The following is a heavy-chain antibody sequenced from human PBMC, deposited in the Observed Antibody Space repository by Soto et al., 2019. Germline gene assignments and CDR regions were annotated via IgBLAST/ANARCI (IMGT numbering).Heavy chain of an antibody. Sequence: SGPTLVNPTETLTLTCTVSGFSLSNARMGVSWIRQPPGKALEWLAHIFSNDEKSYSTSLKSRLTISKDTSKSQVVLTMTNMDPVDTATYYCARIARDYDFWSGSPVDYWGQGTLVTVSS. CDR2: IFSNDEK. CDR1: GFSLSNARMG. V-gene: IGHV2-26*01. D-gene: IGHD3-3*01. CDR3: ARIARDYDFWSGSPVDY. J-gene: IGHJ4*02.